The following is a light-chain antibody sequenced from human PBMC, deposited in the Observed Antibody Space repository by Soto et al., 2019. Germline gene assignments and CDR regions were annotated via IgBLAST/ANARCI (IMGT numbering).Light chain of an antibody. V-gene: IGLV1-44*01. Sequence: QSVLTQPHSASGTPGQRVTISCSGSSSNIGTSSVHWFQQLPGTAPKLLISTTNQRPSGVPERFSGSKSGTSASLAISGLQSEDYADYYCAAWDCSLNVHVFGTGTILTVL. J-gene: IGLJ1*01. CDR1: SSNIGTSS. CDR3: AAWDCSLNVHV. CDR2: TTN.